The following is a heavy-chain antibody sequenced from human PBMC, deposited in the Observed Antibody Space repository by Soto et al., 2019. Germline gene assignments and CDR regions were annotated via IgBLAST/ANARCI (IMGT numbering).Heavy chain of an antibody. Sequence: EVQLLESGGGSVQPVGSLRLSCAASGFTFNNYAMNWVRQAPGKGLEWVSGISLSGGSTYYADSVKGRFTISRDSSKNTLYLQMNSLRAEDTALYFCARVVLKGAYYYYGMDVWGQGTTVTVSS. CDR3: ARVVLKGAYYYYGMDV. CDR1: GFTFNNYA. D-gene: IGHD2-8*01. V-gene: IGHV3-23*01. J-gene: IGHJ6*02. CDR2: ISLSGGST.